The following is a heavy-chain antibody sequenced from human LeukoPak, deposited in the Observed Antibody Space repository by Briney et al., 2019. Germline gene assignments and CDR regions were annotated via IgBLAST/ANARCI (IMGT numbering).Heavy chain of an antibody. CDR1: GLTFSNYW. J-gene: IGHJ4*02. V-gene: IGHV3-7*01. CDR2: IKQDGSEK. CDR3: ATLSYGGNSFCFDY. Sequence: GGSLRLSCAASGLTFSNYWRGWVRQPPGRGLEWLANIKQDGSEKYYVGYVKGRFTIYRDIAKNSLYLQMNSLRAEDTAVYCCATLSYGGNSFCFDYWGQGTLVTVSS. D-gene: IGHD4-23*01.